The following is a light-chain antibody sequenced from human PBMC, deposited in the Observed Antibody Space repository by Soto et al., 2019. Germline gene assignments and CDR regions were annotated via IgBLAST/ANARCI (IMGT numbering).Light chain of an antibody. J-gene: IGKJ1*01. CDR1: QSVTSY. Sequence: EIVLTQSPGTLSLSPGERATLSCRASQSVTSYLAWYQQTPGQPTRVLIYGASIRATGIPDRFCGSGSGTAITLTISRLEPEYFAVYYCQPYGSSPRTFGQGTKVEVK. V-gene: IGKV3-20*01. CDR3: QPYGSSPRT. CDR2: GAS.